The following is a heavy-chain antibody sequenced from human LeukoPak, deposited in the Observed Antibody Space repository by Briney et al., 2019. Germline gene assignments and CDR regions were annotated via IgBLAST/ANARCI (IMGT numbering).Heavy chain of an antibody. CDR3: AKAKITMLYYFDY. J-gene: IGHJ4*02. D-gene: IGHD3-10*01. CDR1: GFTFSSYA. CDR2: ISYDGSNK. V-gene: IGHV3-30*04. Sequence: GRSLRLSCAASGFTFSSYAMHWVRQAPGKGLEWVAVISYDGSNKYYADSVKGRFTISRDNSKNTLYLQMNSLRAEDTAVYYCAKAKITMLYYFDYWGQGTLVTVSS.